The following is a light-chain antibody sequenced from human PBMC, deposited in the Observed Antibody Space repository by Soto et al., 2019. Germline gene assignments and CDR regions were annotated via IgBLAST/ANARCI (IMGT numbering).Light chain of an antibody. Sequence: DLQMTQSPSTLSASVGDRVTITCRASQSISSWLAWYQQKPGKAPKLLIYKASSLESGVPSRFSGRGSGTEFNLTISSLQPDDFATYYCQQYNSYAVTFGQGTKVEIK. CDR2: KAS. CDR1: QSISSW. CDR3: QQYNSYAVT. V-gene: IGKV1-5*03. J-gene: IGKJ1*01.